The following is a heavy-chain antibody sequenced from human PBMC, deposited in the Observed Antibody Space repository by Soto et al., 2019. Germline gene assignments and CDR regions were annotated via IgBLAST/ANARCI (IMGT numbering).Heavy chain of an antibody. CDR2: IYYSGST. D-gene: IGHD3-16*02. J-gene: IGHJ4*02. Sequence: QLQLQESGPGLVKPSETLSLTCTVSGGSISSSSYYWGWIRQPPGKGLEWIGSIYYSGSTYYNPSLRSRVTISVDTSKNQFSLKLSSVTAADTAVYYCARRGGEITFGGVIANRKLYYFDYWGQGTLVTVSS. CDR3: ARRGGEITFGGVIANRKLYYFDY. CDR1: GGSISSSSYY. V-gene: IGHV4-39*01.